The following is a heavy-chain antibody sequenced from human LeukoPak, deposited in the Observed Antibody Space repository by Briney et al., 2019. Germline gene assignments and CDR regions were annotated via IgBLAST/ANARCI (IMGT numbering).Heavy chain of an antibody. J-gene: IGHJ4*02. CDR1: GYTFTGYY. CDR3: ARGPHERSGYPDD. D-gene: IGHD3-22*01. CDR2: INPNSGGT. V-gene: IGHV1-2*02. Sequence: AASVKVSCKASGYTFTGYYMHWVRQAPGQGLEWMGWINPNSGGTNYAQKFQGRVTMTTDTATSTAYMELRSLRSDDTAVYYCARGPHERSGYPDDWGQGTLVTVSS.